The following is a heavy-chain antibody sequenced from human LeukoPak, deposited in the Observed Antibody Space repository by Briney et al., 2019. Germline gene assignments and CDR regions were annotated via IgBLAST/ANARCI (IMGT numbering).Heavy chain of an antibody. Sequence: GGSLRLSCAASGFTLSDYTIHWVRQAPGKGLEWVAVIWYDGSNKYYADSVKGRFTISRDNSKNTLYLQMNSLRAEDTAMYYCATNSGSPGGYWGXGTLVTVSS. CDR2: IWYDGSNK. CDR1: GFTLSDYT. J-gene: IGHJ4*01. D-gene: IGHD1-26*01. CDR3: ATNSGSPGGY. V-gene: IGHV3-33*01.